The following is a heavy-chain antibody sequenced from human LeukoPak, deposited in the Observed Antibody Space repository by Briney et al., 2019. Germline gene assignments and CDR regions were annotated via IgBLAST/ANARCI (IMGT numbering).Heavy chain of an antibody. CDR3: ANGKGYFEF. D-gene: IGHD3-9*01. V-gene: IGHV3-23*01. CDR1: GLSFSSSA. Sequence: GGSLRLSCTASGLSFSSSAMSWVRQAPGKGLEWVSAISGTGGSTYYADSVKGRFTISRDNSKNTVYLQMNGLRAEDTAVYYCANGKGYFEFWGQGTLVTVSS. CDR2: ISGTGGST. J-gene: IGHJ4*02.